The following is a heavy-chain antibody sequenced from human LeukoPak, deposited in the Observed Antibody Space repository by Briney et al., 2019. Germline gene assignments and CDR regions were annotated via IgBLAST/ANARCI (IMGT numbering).Heavy chain of an antibody. CDR3: AKAAEHYGSGSYRTFDY. Sequence: GGSLRLSCAASGFTFSSYAMSWVRQAPGKGLEWVSAISGSGGSTYYADSAKGRFTISRDNSKNTLYLQMNSLRAEDTAVYYCAKAAEHYGSGSYRTFDYWGQGTLVTVSS. J-gene: IGHJ4*02. CDR1: GFTFSSYA. D-gene: IGHD3-10*01. V-gene: IGHV3-23*01. CDR2: ISGSGGST.